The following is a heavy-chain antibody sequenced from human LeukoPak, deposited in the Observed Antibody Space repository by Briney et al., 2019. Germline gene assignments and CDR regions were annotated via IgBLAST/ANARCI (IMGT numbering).Heavy chain of an antibody. CDR3: ARDLYSSSWYENYYYYGMDV. V-gene: IGHV1-18*01. Sequence: ASVKVSCKASGGTFSSYAISWVRQAPGQGLEWMGWISAYNGNTNYAQKLQGRVTMTTDTSTSTAYMELRSLRSDDTAVYYCARDLYSSSWYENYYYYGMDVWGQGTTVTVSS. J-gene: IGHJ6*02. CDR2: ISAYNGNT. D-gene: IGHD6-13*01. CDR1: GGTFSSYA.